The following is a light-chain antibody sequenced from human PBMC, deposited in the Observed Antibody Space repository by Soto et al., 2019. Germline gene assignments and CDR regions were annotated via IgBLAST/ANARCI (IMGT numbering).Light chain of an antibody. Sequence: DIQMTQSPSSLSAYVGDRVTITCRASQSITNRLNWYQQQPGKAPRLLIYSASTLEGGVPSRFGGSGSGTDFTLTISSLQPEDFATYYCQQSYTSPITFGPGTTVHVK. CDR2: SAS. V-gene: IGKV1-39*01. CDR1: QSITNR. J-gene: IGKJ3*01. CDR3: QQSYTSPIT.